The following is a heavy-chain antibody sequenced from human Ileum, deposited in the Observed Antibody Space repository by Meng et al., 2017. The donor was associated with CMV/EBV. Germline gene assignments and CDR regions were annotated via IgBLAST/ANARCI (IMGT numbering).Heavy chain of an antibody. CDR1: GYTLTSYA. J-gene: IGHJ4*02. CDR2: INGANGNT. D-gene: IGHD4-17*01. Sequence: SCKASGYTLTSYAMHWVRQDPGQGLEWMGWINGANGNTKYSQKFQDRVTFTRDTSANTAYMEMRSLRSEDTAVYYCARIESGAHFDSWGQGTLVTVSS. CDR3: ARIESGAHFDS. V-gene: IGHV1-3*01.